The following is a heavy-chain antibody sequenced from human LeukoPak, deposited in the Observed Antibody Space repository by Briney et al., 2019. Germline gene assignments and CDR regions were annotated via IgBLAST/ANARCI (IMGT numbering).Heavy chain of an antibody. CDR1: GGSFSGYY. Sequence: PSETLSLTCAVYGGSFSGYYWSWIRQPPGKGLEWIGEINHSGSTNYNPSLKSRVTISVDTSKNQFSLKLSSVTAADTAVYYCAKDIVYYFDYWGQGTLVTVSS. CDR2: INHSGST. CDR3: AKDIVYYFDY. J-gene: IGHJ4*02. V-gene: IGHV4-34*01. D-gene: IGHD1-26*01.